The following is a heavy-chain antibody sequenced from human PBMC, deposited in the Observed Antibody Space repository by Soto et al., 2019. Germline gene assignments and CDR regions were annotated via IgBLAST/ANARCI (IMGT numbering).Heavy chain of an antibody. V-gene: IGHV1-69*13. CDR2: IIPIFGTA. J-gene: IGHJ6*02. CDR1: GGTFSSYA. CDR3: ARSQGGSSSLDIYYYYYYGMDV. D-gene: IGHD2-15*01. Sequence: ASVKVSCKAPGGTFSSYAISWVRQAPGQGLEWMGGIIPIFGTAKYAQKFQGRVTITADESTSTGYMELSSLRSEDTAVHYCARSQGGSSSLDIYYYYYYGMDVWGQGTTVTVSS.